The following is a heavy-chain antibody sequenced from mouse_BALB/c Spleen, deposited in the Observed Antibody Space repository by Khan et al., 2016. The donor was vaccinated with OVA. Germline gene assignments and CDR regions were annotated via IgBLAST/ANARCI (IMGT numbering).Heavy chain of an antibody. J-gene: IGHJ2*01. Sequence: VQLQQSGAELVKAGASVKMSCKASGYTFTSYWMHWVKQRLGQGLEWFAETNPTNGRTYYNEKFKSKATLTVDKSSSTAYMLLSGPTFEDSAVYYCARIKSIIASYIDYWGQGTTLTVSS. CDR1: GYTFTSYW. CDR2: TNPTNGRT. D-gene: IGHD1-3*01. V-gene: IGHV1S81*02. CDR3: ARIKSIIASYIDY.